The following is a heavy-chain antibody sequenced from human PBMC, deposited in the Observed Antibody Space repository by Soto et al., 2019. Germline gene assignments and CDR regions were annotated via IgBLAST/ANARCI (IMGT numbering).Heavy chain of an antibody. J-gene: IGHJ4*02. CDR2: ISAYNGNT. CDR1: GYTFTSYG. D-gene: IGHD6-19*01. Sequence: QVQLVQSGAEVKKPGASVKVSCKASGYTFTSYGISWVRQAPGQGLEWMGWISAYNGNTNYAQKLQGRVTMTTDTSTSTAYRELRSLRSDDTAVYYCARPLGGIAVAGTGFGYWGQGTLVTVSS. V-gene: IGHV1-18*04. CDR3: ARPLGGIAVAGTGFGY.